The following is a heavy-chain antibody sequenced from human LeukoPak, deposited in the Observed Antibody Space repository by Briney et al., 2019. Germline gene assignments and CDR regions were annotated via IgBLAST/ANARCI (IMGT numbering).Heavy chain of an antibody. D-gene: IGHD5-12*01. J-gene: IGHJ4*02. Sequence: GRSLRLSCAASGFTFDDYAMHWVRQAPGKGLEWVSGISWNSGSIGYADSVKGRFTISRDNAKNSLSLQMNSLRAEDTGVYYCVRDGGVSGYDLLDYWGQGTLVTVSS. V-gene: IGHV3-9*01. CDR1: GFTFDDYA. CDR2: ISWNSGSI. CDR3: VRDGGVSGYDLLDY.